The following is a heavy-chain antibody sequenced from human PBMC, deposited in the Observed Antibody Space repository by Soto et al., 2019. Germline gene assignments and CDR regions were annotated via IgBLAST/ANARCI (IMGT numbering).Heavy chain of an antibody. D-gene: IGHD2-21*01. V-gene: IGHV4-39*01. Sequence: QLQLQESGPGLVKPSETLSLTCTVSGGSITSSPYYWAWIRQPPGKGLEWIGSFHYSGTTDYNPSLQSRVTLSGDTSKNQFSLRLSSVTAADTAVYYCVRHIRSGLYDDGGGGDYWGQGTLVIVSS. CDR3: VRHIRSGLYDDGGGGDY. J-gene: IGHJ4*02. CDR2: FHYSGTT. CDR1: GGSITSSPYY.